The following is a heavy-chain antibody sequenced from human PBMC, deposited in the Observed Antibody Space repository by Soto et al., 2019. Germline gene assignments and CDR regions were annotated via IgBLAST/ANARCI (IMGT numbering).Heavy chain of an antibody. CDR2: ISSSSSYI. CDR3: ARYGSPPGYGDYDSHAFDI. Sequence: EVQLVESGGGLVKPGGSLRLSCAASGFTFSSYSMNWVRQAPGKGLEWVSSISSSSSYIYYAASVKGRFTISRDNAKNSLYLQMNSLRAEDTAVYYCARYGSPPGYGDYDSHAFDIWGQGTMVTVSS. J-gene: IGHJ3*02. V-gene: IGHV3-21*01. CDR1: GFTFSSYS. D-gene: IGHD4-17*01.